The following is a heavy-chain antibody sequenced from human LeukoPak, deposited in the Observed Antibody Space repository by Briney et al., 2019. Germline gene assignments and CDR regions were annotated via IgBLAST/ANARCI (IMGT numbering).Heavy chain of an antibody. CDR2: ISSSSYI. J-gene: IGHJ4*02. D-gene: IGHD4-23*01. CDR1: GFTFSSYR. V-gene: IGHV3-21*01. Sequence: GGSLRLSCAASGFTFSSYRMNWVRQAPGKGLEWVSSISSSSYIYYADSVKGRFTISRDNAKNSLYLQMNSLRAEDTAVYYCARTTTVVSGGFGYWGQGTLVTVSS. CDR3: ARTTTVVSGGFGY.